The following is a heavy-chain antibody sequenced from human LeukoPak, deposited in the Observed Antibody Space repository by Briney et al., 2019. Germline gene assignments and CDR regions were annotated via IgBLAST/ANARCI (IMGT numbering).Heavy chain of an antibody. CDR3: VRYSLQQLPPSYFDY. CDR1: GFTFSSYE. CDR2: ISSSGSTI. Sequence: GGSLRLSCAASGFTFSSYEMNWVRQAPGKGLEWVSYISSSGSTIYYADSVKGRFTISRDNAKNSLYLQMNSLRAEDTAVYYCVRYSLQQLPPSYFDYWGQGTLVTVSS. D-gene: IGHD6-13*01. V-gene: IGHV3-48*03. J-gene: IGHJ4*02.